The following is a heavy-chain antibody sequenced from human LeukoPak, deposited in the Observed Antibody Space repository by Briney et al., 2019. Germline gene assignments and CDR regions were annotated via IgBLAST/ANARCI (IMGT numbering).Heavy chain of an antibody. CDR2: IYTSGST. V-gene: IGHV4-4*07. CDR1: GGSISSYY. CDR3: ARDWWAYGDYFEY. D-gene: IGHD4-17*01. J-gene: IGHJ4*02. Sequence: SETLSLTCTVSGGSISSYYWSWVRQPAGKGLEWIGRIYTSGSTNYNPALMRRVTMSVDTSKNHFSLKLSSVTAADTAVYYCARDWWAYGDYFEYWGQGALVTVSS.